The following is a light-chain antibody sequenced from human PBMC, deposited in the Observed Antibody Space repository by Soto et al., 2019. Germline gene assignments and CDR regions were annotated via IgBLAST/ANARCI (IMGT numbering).Light chain of an antibody. Sequence: QAVVTQSPSASASLGASVKLTCTLSSGHSSYAIAWHQQQPEKGPRYLMKLNSDGSHSKGDGIPDRFSCSSSGAERYLTISSLQSEEEADYYCQTWGTGIQVFGGGTKLTVL. V-gene: IGLV4-69*01. CDR2: LNSDGSH. CDR1: SGHSSYA. CDR3: QTWGTGIQV. J-gene: IGLJ2*01.